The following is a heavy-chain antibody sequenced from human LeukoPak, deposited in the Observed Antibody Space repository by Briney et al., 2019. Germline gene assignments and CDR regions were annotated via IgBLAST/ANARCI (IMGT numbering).Heavy chain of an antibody. CDR2: ISIDGSDK. Sequence: PGRSLRLSCAASGFTFINYALHWVRQAPGKGLEWVAVISIDGSDKHYAESVQGRFTISRDNSKNTLYLQMNSLRAEDAAVYFCARDRHGSAVYNFDYWGQGTLVAVSS. J-gene: IGHJ4*02. CDR1: GFTFINYA. V-gene: IGHV3-30*04. CDR3: ARDRHGSAVYNFDY. D-gene: IGHD5/OR15-5a*01.